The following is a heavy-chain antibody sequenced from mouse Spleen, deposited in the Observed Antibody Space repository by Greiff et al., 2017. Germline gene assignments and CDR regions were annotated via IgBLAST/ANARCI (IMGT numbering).Heavy chain of an antibody. CDR2: INPSTGGT. D-gene: IGHD2-1*01. CDR1: GYSFTGYY. V-gene: IGHV1-42*01. Sequence: EVQLQQSGPELVKPGASVKISCKASGYSFTGYYMNWVKQSPEKSLEWIGEINPSTGGTTYNQKFKAKATLTVDKSSSTAYMQLKSLTSEDSAVYYCAPYGNPFAYWGQGTLVTVSA. CDR3: APYGNPFAY. J-gene: IGHJ3*01.